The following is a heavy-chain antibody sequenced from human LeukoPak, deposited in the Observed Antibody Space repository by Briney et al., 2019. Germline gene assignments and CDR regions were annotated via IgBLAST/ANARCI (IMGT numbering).Heavy chain of an antibody. CDR1: GYTFTSYA. CDR3: ARDRNIVGAKWNYFDY. CDR2: INAGNGNT. J-gene: IGHJ4*02. V-gene: IGHV1-3*01. D-gene: IGHD1-26*01. Sequence: GGSVKVSCKASGYTFTSYAMHWVRQAPGQRLEWMRWINAGNGNTKYSQKFQGRVTITRDTSASTAYMELSSLRSEDTAVYYCARDRNIVGAKWNYFDYWGQGTLVTVSS.